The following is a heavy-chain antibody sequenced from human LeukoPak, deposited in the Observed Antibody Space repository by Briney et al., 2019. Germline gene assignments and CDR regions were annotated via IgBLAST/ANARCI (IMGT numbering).Heavy chain of an antibody. D-gene: IGHD3-10*01. Sequence: GGSLRLSCAASGFTFSSYAMSWVRQAPGEGLEWVSIIRASGDSTYYADSVKGRFTISRDNSKNTLSLQMNSLRAEDTAVYYCAKDGSATYDYWGQGTLVTVSS. V-gene: IGHV3-23*01. CDR2: IRASGDST. CDR3: AKDGSATYDY. J-gene: IGHJ4*02. CDR1: GFTFSSYA.